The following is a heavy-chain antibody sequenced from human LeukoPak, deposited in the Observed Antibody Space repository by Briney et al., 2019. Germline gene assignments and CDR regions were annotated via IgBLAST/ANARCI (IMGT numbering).Heavy chain of an antibody. Sequence: PSETLSLTCTVSGGSISSYYWSWIRQPPGKGLEWIGYIYYSGSTNYNPSLKSRVTISVDTSKNQFSLKLSSVTAADTAVYYCARHIRYCSSTSCYGVGHFDYWGQGTLVTVSS. V-gene: IGHV4-59*08. J-gene: IGHJ4*02. CDR3: ARHIRYCSSTSCYGVGHFDY. CDR1: GGSISSYY. D-gene: IGHD2-2*01. CDR2: IYYSGST.